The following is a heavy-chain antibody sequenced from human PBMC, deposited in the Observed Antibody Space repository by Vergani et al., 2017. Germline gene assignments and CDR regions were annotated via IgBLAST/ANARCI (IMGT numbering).Heavy chain of an antibody. CDR2: ISAYNGNT. CDR1: GYTFTSYG. Sequence: QVQLVQSGAEVKKPGASVKVSCKASGYTFTSYGISWVRQAPGQGLEWMGWISAYNGNTNYAQKLQGRVTMTTDTSTRTAYMGLRSVRSDYTAVYYCARKGDYGWGSYPNWFDPWGQGTLVTVSS. D-gene: IGHD3-16*02. V-gene: IGHV1-18*01. CDR3: ARKGDYGWGSYPNWFDP. J-gene: IGHJ5*02.